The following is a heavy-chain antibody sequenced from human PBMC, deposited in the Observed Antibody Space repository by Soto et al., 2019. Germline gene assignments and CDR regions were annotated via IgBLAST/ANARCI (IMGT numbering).Heavy chain of an antibody. CDR3: AKVGYDFWSGYGGMDA. V-gene: IGHV3-23*01. J-gene: IGHJ6*02. CDR1: GFTFSSYA. D-gene: IGHD3-3*01. CDR2: ISGSGGST. Sequence: PGGSLRLSCAASGFTFSSYAMSWVRQAPGKGLEWVSAISGSGGSTYYADSVKGRFTISRDNSKNTLYLQMNSLRAEDTAVYYCAKVGYDFWSGYGGMDAWGQGTTVTVSS.